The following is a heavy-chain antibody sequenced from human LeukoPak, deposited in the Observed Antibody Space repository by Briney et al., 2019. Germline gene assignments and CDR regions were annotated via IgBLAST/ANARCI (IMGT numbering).Heavy chain of an antibody. CDR1: GFTFSSYG. CDR3: ARGGDYLDY. D-gene: IGHD4-17*01. CDR2: ISYDGSNK. V-gene: IGHV3-30*03. J-gene: IGHJ4*02. Sequence: PGRSLRLSCAASGFTFSSYGMHWVRQAPGKGLEWVAVISYDGSNKYYADSVKGRFTISRDNSKNTLYLQMNSLRAEDTAVYYCARGGDYLDYWGQGTLVTVSS.